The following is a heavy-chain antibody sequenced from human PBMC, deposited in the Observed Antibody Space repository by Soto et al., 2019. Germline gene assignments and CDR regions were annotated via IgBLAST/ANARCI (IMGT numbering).Heavy chain of an antibody. J-gene: IGHJ4*02. Sequence: GSLRLSCAASGFPFSSYGMHWVRQAPGKGLEWVAVISYDGSNKYYADSVKGRFTISRDNSKNTLYLQMNSLRAEDTAVYYCAKDPNTYYYDSSGSLYWGQGTLVTVSS. CDR1: GFPFSSYG. V-gene: IGHV3-30*18. CDR3: AKDPNTYYYDSSGSLY. D-gene: IGHD3-22*01. CDR2: ISYDGSNK.